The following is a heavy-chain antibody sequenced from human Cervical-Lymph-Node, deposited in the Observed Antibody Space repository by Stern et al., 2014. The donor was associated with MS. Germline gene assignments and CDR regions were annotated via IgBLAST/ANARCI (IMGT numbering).Heavy chain of an antibody. CDR3: AKDWEYDGDIGWYSDV. V-gene: IGHV3-30*18. J-gene: IGHJ2*01. CDR2: ISYDVSTK. Sequence: VQLVESGGGVVQPGRSLRVSCAASGFDFSHYVMNWVRQAPGKGLEWVAFISYDVSTKYYADSVKGRFTISRDNSNDMVYLQMDSLRTEDTAVYYCAKDWEYDGDIGWYSDVWGRGTLVTVSS. CDR1: GFDFSHYV. D-gene: IGHD4-17*01.